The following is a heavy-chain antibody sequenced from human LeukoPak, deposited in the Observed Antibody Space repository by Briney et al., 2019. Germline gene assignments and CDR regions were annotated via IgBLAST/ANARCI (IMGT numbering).Heavy chain of an antibody. V-gene: IGHV3-21*01. CDR2: XXXXTSYI. D-gene: IGHD1-1*01. J-gene: IGHJ6*04. Sequence: XXXRXAPGXGXEGVSXXXXXTSYIYYADSVKGRFTISRDNAKNSLYLQMNSLRAEDTAVYYCARDRATGMTNYYYYYGMDVWGKGTTVTVSS. CDR3: ARDRATGMTNYYYYYGMDV.